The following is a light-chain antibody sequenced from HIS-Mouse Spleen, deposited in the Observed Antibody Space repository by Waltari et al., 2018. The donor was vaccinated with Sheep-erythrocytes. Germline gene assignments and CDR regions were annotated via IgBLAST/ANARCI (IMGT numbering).Light chain of an antibody. J-gene: IGLJ2*01. V-gene: IGLV2-11*01. CDR3: CSYAGSYTLV. CDR2: DVS. CDR1: SSAVGSYNL. Sequence: QSALTQPASVSGSPGQSITISCTGTSSAVGSYNLVSWYHQHPGKAPKLMIYDVSKRPSGVPDRFSGSKSGNTASLTISGLQAEDEADYYCCSYAGSYTLVFGGGTKLTVL.